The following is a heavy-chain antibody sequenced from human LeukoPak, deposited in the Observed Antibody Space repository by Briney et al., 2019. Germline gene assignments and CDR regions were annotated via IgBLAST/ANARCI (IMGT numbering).Heavy chain of an antibody. CDR3: ARGGFRYGMDV. Sequence: SETLSLTCTVSGGSISSYYWSWIRQPPGKGLEWIGYIYYSGSTNYNPSLKSRVTISVDTSKNRFSLKLSSVTAADTAVYYCARGGFRYGMDVRGQGTTVTVSS. CDR1: GGSISSYY. J-gene: IGHJ6*02. V-gene: IGHV4-59*01. CDR2: IYYSGST. D-gene: IGHD5-12*01.